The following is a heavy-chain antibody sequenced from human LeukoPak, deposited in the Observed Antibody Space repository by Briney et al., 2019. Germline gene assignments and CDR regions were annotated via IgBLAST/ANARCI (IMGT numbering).Heavy chain of an antibody. CDR2: VNESGST. CDR3: ARGPPRDFGTSGFYYNY. D-gene: IGHD3-22*01. V-gene: IGHV4-34*01. J-gene: IGHJ4*02. Sequence: AETLSLTCAIYGGSFNDYYWSWLRLPPGAGLEWIGEVNESGSTSYNPPLTSRVTMSVDTSKNPFSLKLSPVTAADTAVYYCARGPPRDFGTSGFYYNYWGQGTRVTVSS. CDR1: GGSFNDYY.